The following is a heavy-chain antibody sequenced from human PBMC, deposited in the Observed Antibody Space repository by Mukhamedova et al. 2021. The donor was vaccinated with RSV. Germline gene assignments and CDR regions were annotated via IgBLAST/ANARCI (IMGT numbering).Heavy chain of an antibody. V-gene: IGHV1-69*01. CDR3: AFGPRYCSSTSCYSFDF. Sequence: EYMGGIIPIFGTANYAQKFQGRVTITADESTSTAYMELSSLRSEDTAVYYCAFGPRYCSSTSCYSFDFWGQGTLVTVSS. CDR2: IIPIFGTA. D-gene: IGHD2-2*01. J-gene: IGHJ4*02.